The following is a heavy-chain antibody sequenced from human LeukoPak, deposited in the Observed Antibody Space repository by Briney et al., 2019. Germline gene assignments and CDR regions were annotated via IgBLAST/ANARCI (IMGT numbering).Heavy chain of an antibody. J-gene: IGHJ3*02. CDR3: ARLAVTNDAFDI. CDR1: GFTFSSYS. V-gene: IGHV3-7*01. D-gene: IGHD4-17*01. Sequence: PGGSLRLSCAASGFTFSSYSMNWVRQAPGKGLEWVANIKQDGSEKYYVDSVKGRFTISRDNAKNSLYLQMNSLRAEDTAVYYCARLAVTNDAFDIWGQGTMVTVSS. CDR2: IKQDGSEK.